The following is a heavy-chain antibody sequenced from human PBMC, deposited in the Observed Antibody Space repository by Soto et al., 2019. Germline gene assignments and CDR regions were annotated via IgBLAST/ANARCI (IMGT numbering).Heavy chain of an antibody. CDR3: AKDQREYYYDSSGYRDY. D-gene: IGHD3-22*01. J-gene: IGHJ4*02. CDR2: ISGSGGST. V-gene: IGHV3-23*01. CDR1: GFTFSSYA. Sequence: SGGSLRLSCAASGFTFSSYAMSWVRQAPGKGLEWVSAISGSGGSTYCADSVKGRFTISRDNSKNTLYLQMNSLRAEDTAVYYCAKDQREYYYDSSGYRDYWGKGTLVTVSS.